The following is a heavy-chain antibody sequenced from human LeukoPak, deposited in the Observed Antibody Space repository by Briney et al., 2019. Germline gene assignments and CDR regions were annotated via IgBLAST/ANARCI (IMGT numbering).Heavy chain of an antibody. D-gene: IGHD6-19*01. CDR1: GGSISSDY. V-gene: IGHV4-59*01. J-gene: IGHJ6*02. Sequence: SETLSLTCTVSGGSISSDYWNWIRQPPGKGLEWIGYIYNSGNTNYDPSLKSRVTISIDTSKNLFSLKVRSVTAADTAVYYCARSDSSAWYPYNAYGLDVWGQGTTLSLSS. CDR3: ARSDSSAWYPYNAYGLDV. CDR2: IYNSGNT.